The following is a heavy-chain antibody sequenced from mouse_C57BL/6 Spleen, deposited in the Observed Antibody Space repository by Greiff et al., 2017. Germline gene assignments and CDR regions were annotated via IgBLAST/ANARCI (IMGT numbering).Heavy chain of an antibody. CDR2: ISDGGSYT. CDR3: ASGGDLAMDY. V-gene: IGHV5-4*03. J-gene: IGHJ4*01. D-gene: IGHD3-3*01. CDR1: GFTFSSYA. Sequence: EVKLVESGGGLVKPGGSLKLSCAASGFTFSSYAMSWVRQTPEKRLEWVATISDGGSYTYYPDNVQGRFTISRDNAKNNLYLQMSHLKSEDTAMYYCASGGDLAMDYWGQGTSVTVSS.